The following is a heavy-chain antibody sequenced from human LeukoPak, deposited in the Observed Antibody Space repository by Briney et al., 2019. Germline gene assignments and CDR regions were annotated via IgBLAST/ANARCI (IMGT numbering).Heavy chain of an antibody. J-gene: IGHJ6*02. CDR3: ARSYSNTGYYYYGMDV. Sequence: SETLSLTCTVSGGSISRYYWSWIRQPPGKGLEWIAYIYYSGTSNYNPSLKSRVTISLDTSKNQFSLKMSSVTAADAAVYYCARSYSNTGYYYYGMDVWGQGTPVTVSS. CDR2: IYYSGTS. V-gene: IGHV4-59*01. CDR1: GGSISRYY. D-gene: IGHD3-9*01.